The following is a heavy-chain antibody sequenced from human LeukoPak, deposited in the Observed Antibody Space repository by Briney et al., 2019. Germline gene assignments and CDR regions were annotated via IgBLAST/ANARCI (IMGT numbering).Heavy chain of an antibody. CDR2: TYYRSKWYN. Sequence: SPTLSLTFAISGDSVSINSAAWNWIRQSPSRGLEWLGSTYYRSKWYNDYAVSVKSRITINPDTSKNQFSLQLNSVTPEDTAVYYCARDMTTFGGVIVRRFDYWGQGTLVTVSS. CDR1: GDSVSINSAA. V-gene: IGHV6-1*01. D-gene: IGHD3-16*02. CDR3: ARDMTTFGGVIVRRFDY. J-gene: IGHJ4*02.